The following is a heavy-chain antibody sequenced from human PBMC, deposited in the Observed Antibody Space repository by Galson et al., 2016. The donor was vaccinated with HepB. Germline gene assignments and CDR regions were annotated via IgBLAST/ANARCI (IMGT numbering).Heavy chain of an antibody. CDR1: GFTFSNYA. D-gene: IGHD4/OR15-4a*01. CDR3: AKAGMGVDMVHDS. CDR2: FSGSDDRT. V-gene: IGHV3-23*01. J-gene: IGHJ4*02. Sequence: SLRLSCAASGFTFSNYAMSWVRQAPGKGLEWVSGFSGSDDRTFYIDSVKGRFTISRDNSKNTLYLQMNSLRVEDTAMYYCAKAGMGVDMVHDSWGQGILVTVSS.